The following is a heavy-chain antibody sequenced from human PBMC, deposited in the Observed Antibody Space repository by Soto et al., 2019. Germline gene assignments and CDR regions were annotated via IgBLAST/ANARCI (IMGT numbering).Heavy chain of an antibody. CDR3: ASRTIFGVFKDF. CDR1: GFNFSAYY. CDR2: VDSRGTIR. D-gene: IGHD3-3*01. J-gene: IGHJ6*02. V-gene: IGHV3-11*01. Sequence: GGSLRLSCAGSGFNFSAYYINWIRQAPGKGLEWISYVDSRGTIRYYADSVRGRFTISRDNARNSVYLQMNSLRAEDTAVYYCASRTIFGVFKDFWGQGTTVTVSS.